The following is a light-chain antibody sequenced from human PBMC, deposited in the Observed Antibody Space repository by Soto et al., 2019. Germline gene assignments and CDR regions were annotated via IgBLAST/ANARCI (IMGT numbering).Light chain of an antibody. V-gene: IGLV2-8*01. CDR1: SSDVGGYNY. CDR3: SSYAGSNNFV. CDR2: EVS. J-gene: IGLJ1*01. Sequence: QSALTQPPSASESPGQSVTISCSGTSSDVGGYNYVSWHQQHPGKAPKLVIYEVSKRPSGVPDRFSGSKSGNTASLIVSGLQAEDEADYYCSSYAGSNNFVFGTGTKLTVL.